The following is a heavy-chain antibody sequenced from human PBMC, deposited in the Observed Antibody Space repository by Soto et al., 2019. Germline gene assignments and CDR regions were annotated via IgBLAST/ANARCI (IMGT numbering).Heavy chain of an antibody. V-gene: IGHV4-34*01. Sequence: PSETLSLTCAVYGGSFSGYYWSWIRQPPGKGLEWIGEINHSGSTNYNPSLKSRVTISVDTSKNQFSLKLSSVTAADTAVYYCARGGITMVRGVIRCWFDPWGQGTLVTVSS. D-gene: IGHD3-10*01. CDR3: ARGGITMVRGVIRCWFDP. J-gene: IGHJ5*02. CDR1: GGSFSGYY. CDR2: INHSGST.